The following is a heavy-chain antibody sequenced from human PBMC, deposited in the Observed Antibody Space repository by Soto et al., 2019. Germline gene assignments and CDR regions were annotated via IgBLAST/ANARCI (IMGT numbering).Heavy chain of an antibody. CDR1: GFTFSSYA. D-gene: IGHD4-17*01. CDR2: ISSNGGST. V-gene: IGHV3-64*01. CDR3: ARDVDYGDYGWYFDL. J-gene: IGHJ2*01. Sequence: EVQLVESGGVLVQPGGSLRLSCAASGFTFSSYAMHWVRQAPGKGLEYVSAISSNGGSTYYANDVKGRFTISRDNSKNTLYLQMGGLRAEDMAVYYCARDVDYGDYGWYFDLWGRGTLVTVSS.